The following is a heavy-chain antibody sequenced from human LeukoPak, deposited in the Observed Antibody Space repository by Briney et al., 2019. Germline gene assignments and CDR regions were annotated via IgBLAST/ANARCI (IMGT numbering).Heavy chain of an antibody. CDR2: ISWNSGSI. V-gene: IGHV3-9*03. CDR1: GFTFDDYA. J-gene: IGHJ3*02. CDR3: AKGHSSGYLDAFDI. Sequence: GRSLRLSCAASGFTFDDYAMHWVRQAPAKGLEGVSGISWNSGSIGYADSVKGRFTISRDNAKNSLYLQMNSLRAEDMALSYCAKGHSSGYLDAFDIWGQGTMVTVSS. D-gene: IGHD3-22*01.